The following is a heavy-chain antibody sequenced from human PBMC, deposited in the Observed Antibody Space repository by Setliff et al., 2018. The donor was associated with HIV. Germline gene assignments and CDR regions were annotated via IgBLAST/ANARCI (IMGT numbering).Heavy chain of an antibody. CDR3: AKGAGGYYDY. CDR2: INPNSGGT. J-gene: IGHJ4*02. CDR1: GYTFTAYN. D-gene: IGHD2-15*01. V-gene: IGHV1-2*02. Sequence: ASVKVSCKASGYTFTAYNMQWVRQAPGQGLEWVGWINPNSGGTNYAQKFQGRVTMTRDTSINTAYMELTRLTSDDTAVYYCAKGAGGYYDYWSQGALVTVSS.